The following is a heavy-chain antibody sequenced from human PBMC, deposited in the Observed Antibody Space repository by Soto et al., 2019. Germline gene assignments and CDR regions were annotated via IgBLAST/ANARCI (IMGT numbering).Heavy chain of an antibody. Sequence: PSETLSLTCTVSGDSISTYYWTWIRQPPGKGLGWIGYIYNSATTKYNPSLKSRVTISVDTSKNQFSLKLSSVTTADTAVYYCARGRFDFIWGTPAPYLDYWGQGALVTVSS. D-gene: IGHD3-16*01. J-gene: IGHJ4*02. V-gene: IGHV4-59*01. CDR2: IYNSATT. CDR1: GDSISTYY. CDR3: ARGRFDFIWGTPAPYLDY.